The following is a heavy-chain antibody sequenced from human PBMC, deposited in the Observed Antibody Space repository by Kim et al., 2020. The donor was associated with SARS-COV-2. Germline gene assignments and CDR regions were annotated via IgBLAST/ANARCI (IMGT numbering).Heavy chain of an antibody. CDR3: ARGPDLSVDTAMAFDY. D-gene: IGHD5-18*01. J-gene: IGHJ4*02. V-gene: IGHV4-34*13. Sequence: SPKGRVPISVDTSKNQFSLKRSSVTAADTAVYYCARGPDLSVDTAMAFDYWGQGTLVTVSS.